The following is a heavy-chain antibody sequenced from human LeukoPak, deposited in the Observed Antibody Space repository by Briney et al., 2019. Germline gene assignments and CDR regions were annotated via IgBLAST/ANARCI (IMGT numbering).Heavy chain of an antibody. V-gene: IGHV4-39*01. J-gene: IGHJ4*02. CDR2: IYYSGST. CDR1: GGSISSSSYP. D-gene: IGHD1-26*01. Sequence: SETLSLTCTVSGGSISSSSYPWGWIRQPPGKGLEWIGSIYYSGSTYYNPSLKSRVTISVDTSKNQFSLKLSSVTAADTAVYYCARHWPHSGSFDYFDYWGQGTLVTVSS. CDR3: ARHWPHSGSFDYFDY.